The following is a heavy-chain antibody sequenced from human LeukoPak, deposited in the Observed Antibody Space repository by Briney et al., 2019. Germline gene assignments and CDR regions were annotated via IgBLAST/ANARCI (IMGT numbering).Heavy chain of an antibody. J-gene: IGHJ4*02. D-gene: IGHD3-22*01. Sequence: SETLSLTCTVSGGSISSYYWSWIRQPAGKGLEWIGRISSSGSTNYNPSLMSRVTMSVDTSKNRFSLRLNSVTAADTAVYYCARQNFDSIGYYFGLWGQGILVTVSS. CDR1: GGSISSYY. CDR3: ARQNFDSIGYYFGL. V-gene: IGHV4-4*07. CDR2: ISSSGST.